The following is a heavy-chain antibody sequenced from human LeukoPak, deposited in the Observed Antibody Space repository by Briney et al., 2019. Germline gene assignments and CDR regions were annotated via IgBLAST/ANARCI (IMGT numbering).Heavy chain of an antibody. D-gene: IGHD1/OR15-1a*01. J-gene: IGHJ5*02. CDR1: GGSISSGGYY. Sequence: SETLSLTCTVSGGSISSGGYYWSWIRQHPGKGLEWIGYIYYSGSTYYNPSLKSRVTISVDTSKNRFSLKLSSVTAADTAVYYCARENKQDWFDPWGQGTLVTVSS. CDR2: IYYSGST. CDR3: ARENKQDWFDP. V-gene: IGHV4-31*03.